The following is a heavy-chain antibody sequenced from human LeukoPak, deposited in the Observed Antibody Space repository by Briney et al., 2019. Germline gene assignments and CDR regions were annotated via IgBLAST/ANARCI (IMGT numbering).Heavy chain of an antibody. CDR3: TTYSITMVRGVLGY. Sequence: PGRSLRLSCAASGFTFSSYGMHWVRQAPGKGLEWVAVIWYDGSNKYYADSVKGRFTISGDNSKNTLYLQMNSLKTEDTAVYYCTTYSITMVRGVLGYWGQGTPVTVSS. CDR1: GFTFSSYG. J-gene: IGHJ4*02. CDR2: IWYDGSNK. D-gene: IGHD3-10*01. V-gene: IGHV3-33*01.